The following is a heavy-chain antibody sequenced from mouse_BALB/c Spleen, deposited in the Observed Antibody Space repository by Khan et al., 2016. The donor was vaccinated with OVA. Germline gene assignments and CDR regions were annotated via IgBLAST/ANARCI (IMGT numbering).Heavy chain of an antibody. J-gene: IGHJ2*01. Sequence: QVQLKESGPGLVAPSQSLSITCTVSGFSLTSNGVSWVRQPPGKGLEWLGVIWGDGSINYHSVLKSRLSISKDNSKSQVFLKLNSLQTDATATYYCANLRVFYFDDWGQGTTLTVSS. CDR2: IWGDGSI. CDR3: ANLRVFYFDD. V-gene: IGHV2-3*01. CDR1: GFSLTSNG.